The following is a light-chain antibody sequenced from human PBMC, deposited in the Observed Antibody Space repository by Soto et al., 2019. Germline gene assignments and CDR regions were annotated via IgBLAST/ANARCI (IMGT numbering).Light chain of an antibody. Sequence: DIQMTQSPSSLSASVGDRVTITCRASQSISSYLNWYQQKPGKAPKLMMYAASSLQSGVPSRFSGSGSGTEFNLTISSLQPEDFATYYCQQSYSTPPLTFGGGTKVEIK. J-gene: IGKJ4*01. CDR3: QQSYSTPPLT. V-gene: IGKV1-39*01. CDR2: AAS. CDR1: QSISSY.